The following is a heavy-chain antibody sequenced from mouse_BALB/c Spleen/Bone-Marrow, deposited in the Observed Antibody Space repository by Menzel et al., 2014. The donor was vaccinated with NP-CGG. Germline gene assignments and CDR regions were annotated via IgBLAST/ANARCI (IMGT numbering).Heavy chain of an antibody. CDR2: ISSGGTYT. V-gene: IGHV5-6*02. CDR1: GFTFSSYG. D-gene: IGHD1-1*01. Sequence: EVMLVESGGDLVKPGGSLKLSCAASGFTFSSYGMSWVRQTPDKGLEWVATISSGGTYTYYPDSVKGRFTISRDNAKHTLYLQMSSLKSEDTAMYYCARQGTTVVAPAMDYWGQGTSVTVSS. CDR3: ARQGTTVVAPAMDY. J-gene: IGHJ4*01.